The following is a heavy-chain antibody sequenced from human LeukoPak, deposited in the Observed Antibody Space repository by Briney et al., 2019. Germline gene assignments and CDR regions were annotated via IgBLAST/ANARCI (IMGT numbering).Heavy chain of an antibody. D-gene: IGHD6-13*01. CDR3: AREYDSRARFDS. CDR1: GDGFTRHT. V-gene: IGHV3-21*05. CDR2: IRSTGDYI. Sequence: PGGSLRLSCAGSGDGFTRHTMNWVRRAPGKGLEWTSYIRSTGDYIYYADSVKGRFTISRDNARTSVYLQMSSLRVEDTAIYYCAREYDSRARFDSWGQGTLVTVSS. J-gene: IGHJ4*02.